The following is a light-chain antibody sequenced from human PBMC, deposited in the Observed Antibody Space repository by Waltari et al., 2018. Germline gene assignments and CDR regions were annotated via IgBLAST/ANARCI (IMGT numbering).Light chain of an antibody. J-gene: IGLJ3*02. CDR3: FSYAGSYVLV. CDR1: SSDVGGYNY. V-gene: IGLV2-11*01. CDR2: DVS. Sequence: QSALTQPRSVSGSPGQSVTISCTGTSSDVGGYNYVSWYQQHQGKAPKLMIYDVSKRPSGVPERFSCSTSGNTASLTISVLQAEDEADYYRFSYAGSYVLVFGGGTKLTVL.